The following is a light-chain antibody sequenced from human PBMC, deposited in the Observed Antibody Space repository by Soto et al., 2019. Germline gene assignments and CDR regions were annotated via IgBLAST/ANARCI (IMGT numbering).Light chain of an antibody. CDR2: DAS. CDR1: QNISVW. CDR3: QQYDSSSPT. V-gene: IGKV1-5*01. J-gene: IGKJ2*01. Sequence: DIQMTQSPSTLSASVGDGFSITGRASQNISVWLAWYQHRPGKAPKFLIYDASSLETVVPSRFSGSGSGTECTLTIRSLQPDDFATYYCQQYDSSSPTFGQGTKLEIK.